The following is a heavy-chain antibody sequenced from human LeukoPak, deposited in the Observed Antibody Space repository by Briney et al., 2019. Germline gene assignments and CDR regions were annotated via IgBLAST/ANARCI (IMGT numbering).Heavy chain of an antibody. J-gene: IGHJ4*02. CDR1: GFTFSDFW. CDR2: IKQDESEK. Sequence: GGSLRLSCAASGFTFSDFWMNWVRQAPGKGLEWVASIKQDESEKYYVDSVKGRFSISRDNAKNSLHLQMNSLRAEDTAVYYCARDHIVDGLVFDYWGQGILVTVSS. V-gene: IGHV3-7*01. D-gene: IGHD5-12*01. CDR3: ARDHIVDGLVFDY.